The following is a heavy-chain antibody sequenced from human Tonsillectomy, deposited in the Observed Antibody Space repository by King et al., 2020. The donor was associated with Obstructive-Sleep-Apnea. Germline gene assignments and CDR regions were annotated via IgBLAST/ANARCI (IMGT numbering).Heavy chain of an antibody. D-gene: IGHD3-22*01. CDR3: TRGGSYSSGYSSAFDH. CDR1: EFTFGDYA. J-gene: IGHJ4*02. V-gene: IGHV3-49*03. Sequence: VQLVESGGGLVQPGRSLRLSCTASEFTFGDYAMSWFRQAPGRGLEWVGVIISKPYGGTTEYAASVKGRFTISRDDSKCITYMQMNSLKTEDTAVYYCTRGGSYSSGYSSAFDHWGQGTLVTVSS. CDR2: IISKPYGGTT.